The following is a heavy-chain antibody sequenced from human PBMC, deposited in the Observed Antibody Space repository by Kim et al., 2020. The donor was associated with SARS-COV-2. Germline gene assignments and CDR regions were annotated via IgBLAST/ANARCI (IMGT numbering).Heavy chain of an antibody. J-gene: IGHJ4*02. CDR1: GFTFSDYY. Sequence: GGSLRLSCAASGFTFSDYYMSWIRQAPGKGLEWLSYISSSGVTINYADSVKGRFTISRDNAKNSLYLQMNSLRAEDTAVYYCARERSTNWVPFDYWGQGTLVTVSS. D-gene: IGHD7-27*01. CDR3: ARERSTNWVPFDY. CDR2: ISSSGVTI. V-gene: IGHV3-11*01.